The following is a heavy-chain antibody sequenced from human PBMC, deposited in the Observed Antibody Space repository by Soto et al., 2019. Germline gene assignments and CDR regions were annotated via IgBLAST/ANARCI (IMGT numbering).Heavy chain of an antibody. CDR3: ARDRRFSDWSQWAFDI. V-gene: IGHV4-59*01. J-gene: IGHJ3*02. D-gene: IGHD3-9*01. CDR1: GDSISNYY. CDR2: INYSGST. Sequence: QVQLQESGPGLLKPSETLSLTCTVSGDSISNYYWSWIRQPPGKGLEWIAYINYSGSTNYSPSPRSRVTISLDTSKKQFFLNLTSVTAADTAVYYCARDRRFSDWSQWAFDIWGQGTMVTVSS.